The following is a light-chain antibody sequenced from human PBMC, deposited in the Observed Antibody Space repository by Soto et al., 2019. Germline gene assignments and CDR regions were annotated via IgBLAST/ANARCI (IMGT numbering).Light chain of an antibody. CDR1: QNVDRSY. V-gene: IGKV3-20*01. CDR3: QQYGGSPLT. J-gene: IGKJ4*01. CDR2: TAS. Sequence: EIVLTQSPGTLSLSPGERATLSCRASQNVDRSYLAWYQQKPGQAPRLLIYTASTRATGIPDRFSGSGSGTDFTLIISRLEPEDFAVYYCQQYGGSPLTFGGGTTVEL.